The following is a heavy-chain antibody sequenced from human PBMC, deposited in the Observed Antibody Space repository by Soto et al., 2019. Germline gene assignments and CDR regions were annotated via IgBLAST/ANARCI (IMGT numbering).Heavy chain of an antibody. D-gene: IGHD2-21*02. CDR2: IYYSGST. CDR3: ARGSYCGGDCPTPFDY. J-gene: IGHJ4*02. CDR1: GGSVSSGSYY. Sequence: SETLSLTCTVSGGSVSSGSYYWSWIRQPPGKGLEWIGYIYYSGSTNYNPSLKSRVTISVDTSKNRFSLKLSSVTAADTAVYYCARGSYCGGDCPTPFDYWGQGTLVTVS. V-gene: IGHV4-61*01.